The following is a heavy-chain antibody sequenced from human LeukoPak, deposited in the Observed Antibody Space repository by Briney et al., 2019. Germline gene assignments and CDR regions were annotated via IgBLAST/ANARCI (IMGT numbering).Heavy chain of an antibody. CDR2: IIPILGIA. CDR1: GGTFSSYA. V-gene: IGHV1-69*04. D-gene: IGHD4-17*01. CDR3: ARDDYGDYSTETYETNDHSPLYYYYGMDV. J-gene: IGHJ6*02. Sequence: SVKVSCKASGGTFSSYAISWVRQAPGQGLEWMGRIIPILGIANYAQKFQGRVTITADKSTSTAYMELSSLRSEDTAVYYCARDDYGDYSTETYETNDHSPLYYYYGMDVWGQGTTVTVSS.